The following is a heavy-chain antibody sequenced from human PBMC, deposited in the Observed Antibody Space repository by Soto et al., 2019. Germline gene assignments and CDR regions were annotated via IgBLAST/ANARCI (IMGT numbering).Heavy chain of an antibody. CDR3: AGGWYFFDY. V-gene: IGHV3-30*03. Sequence: QVQLVESGGGVVQPGRSLRLSCAASGFTFSNYGMDWARQAPGKGLEWVAGISYDGGNKYYADSVKGRFTISRDNSKNTLYLQMNTLRTEDTAVYYCAGGWYFFDYCGQGTLVTVSS. J-gene: IGHJ4*02. D-gene: IGHD5-12*01. CDR2: ISYDGGNK. CDR1: GFTFSNYG.